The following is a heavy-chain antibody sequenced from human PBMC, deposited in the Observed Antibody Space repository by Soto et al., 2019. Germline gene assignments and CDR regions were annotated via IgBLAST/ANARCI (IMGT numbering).Heavy chain of an antibody. CDR2: IHHSGTA. V-gene: IGHV4-4*02. D-gene: IGHD6-13*01. Sequence: SVTLSLTCAVSGGSISSSNWWSWVRQPPGKGLDWIGEIHHSGTANYNPSLKSRVSISVDISKNQLSLEVSSLTAADTAVYYCARIPAAGYVDDWAQGTLVTVSS. CDR3: ARIPAAGYVDD. J-gene: IGHJ4*02. CDR1: GGSISSSNW.